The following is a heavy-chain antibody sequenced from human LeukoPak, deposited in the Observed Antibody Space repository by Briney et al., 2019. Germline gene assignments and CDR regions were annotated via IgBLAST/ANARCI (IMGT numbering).Heavy chain of an antibody. CDR3: AKGMVDWNRGALDI. D-gene: IGHD1-1*01. J-gene: IGHJ3*02. CDR1: GFTFSNYA. CDR2: VSGSGETT. V-gene: IGHV3-23*01. Sequence: GGSLRLSCVASGFTFSNYAMGWVRQAPGKGLEWVSVVSGSGETTYYADSVKGRFAISRDNSKNTLYLQMNSLRAEDTAVYYCAKGMVDWNRGALDIWGQGTMVTVSS.